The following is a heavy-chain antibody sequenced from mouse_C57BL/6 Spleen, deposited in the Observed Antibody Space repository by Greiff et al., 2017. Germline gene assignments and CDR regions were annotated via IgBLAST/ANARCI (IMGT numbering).Heavy chain of an antibody. Sequence: EVKVVESGEGLVKPGGSLKLSCAASGFTFSSYAMSWVRQTPEKRLEWVAYISSGGDYIYYADTVKGRFTISRDNARNTLYLQMSSLKSEDTAMYYCTREYYAYAMDYWGQGTSVTVSS. D-gene: IGHD1-1*02. CDR1: GFTFSSYA. CDR3: TREYYAYAMDY. CDR2: ISSGGDYI. V-gene: IGHV5-9-1*02. J-gene: IGHJ4*01.